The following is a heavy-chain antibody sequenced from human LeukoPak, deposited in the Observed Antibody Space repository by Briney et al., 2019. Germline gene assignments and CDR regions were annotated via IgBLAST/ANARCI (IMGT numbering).Heavy chain of an antibody. J-gene: IGHJ4*02. CDR1: GFTFSSYS. CDR2: ICSRSNTI. Sequence: PGGSLRLSCAASGFTFSSYSMNGVRQAPGRGLEGVSYICSRSNTIYYADSVKGRFTVSRDNAKNSLYLQMNSLRADDTALYYCARESISGDRDFDYWGQGTLITVSS. V-gene: IGHV3-48*01. D-gene: IGHD3-10*01. CDR3: ARESISGDRDFDY.